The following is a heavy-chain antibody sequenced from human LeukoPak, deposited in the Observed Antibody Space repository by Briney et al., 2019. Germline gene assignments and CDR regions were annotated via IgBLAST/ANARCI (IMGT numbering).Heavy chain of an antibody. D-gene: IGHD4-17*01. J-gene: IGHJ4*02. CDR3: AKARGTDYADYVIFDY. V-gene: IGHV3-23*01. Sequence: GGSLRLSCAASGFTFSSYGMAWVRQAPGKGLEWVSSISGSGGDTYYADSVKGHFTISRDNSKNTLFLQMNSLRAEDTAVYYCAKARGTDYADYVIFDYWGQGTLVTVSS. CDR1: GFTFSSYG. CDR2: ISGSGGDT.